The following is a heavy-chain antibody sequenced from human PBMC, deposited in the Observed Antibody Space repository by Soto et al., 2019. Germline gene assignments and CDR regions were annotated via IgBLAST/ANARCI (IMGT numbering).Heavy chain of an antibody. D-gene: IGHD3-10*01. J-gene: IGHJ4*02. CDR1: GGTFDSYG. V-gene: IGHV1-69*01. CDR3: ARDPEYGAGSSI. CDR2: IIRMIGAA. Sequence: HVQLVQSGAEVKKPGSSVKVSCKASGGTFDSYGISWIRQAPGQGLEWMGGIIRMIGAANYAQKFQGRVTITADGSTSTVYMEVSSLKSEDTAVSFCARDPEYGAGSSIWGQGTLVTVSS.